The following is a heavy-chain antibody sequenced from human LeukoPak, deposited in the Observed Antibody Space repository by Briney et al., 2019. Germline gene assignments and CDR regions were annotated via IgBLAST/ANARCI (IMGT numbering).Heavy chain of an antibody. J-gene: IGHJ6*02. D-gene: IGHD5-18*01. Sequence: ASETLSLTCAVYGVSFSGYYWSWIRQPPGKGLEWIGEINHSGSTNYNPSLKSRVTISVDTSKHQFSLKLSSVTAADTAVYYCARGDYSYGLPTNYYYYYGMDVWGQGTTVTVSS. CDR3: ARGDYSYGLPTNYYYYYGMDV. CDR2: INHSGST. V-gene: IGHV4-34*01. CDR1: GVSFSGYY.